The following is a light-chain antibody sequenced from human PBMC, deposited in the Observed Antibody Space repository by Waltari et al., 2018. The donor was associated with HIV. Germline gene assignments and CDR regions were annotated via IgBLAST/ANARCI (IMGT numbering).Light chain of an antibody. CDR3: SSFTTSQTYV. J-gene: IGLJ1*01. CDR2: DAT. V-gene: IGLV2-14*03. CDR1: GSDIGVYDF. Sequence: HSALTQPASVSGSPGQSISISCSGTGSDIGVYDFVSWYQPHPGSPPKLLIYDATNRPSDVSDRFSASKSGTTASLTITGLQDEDEADYFCSSFTTSQTYVFGSGTRVTVL.